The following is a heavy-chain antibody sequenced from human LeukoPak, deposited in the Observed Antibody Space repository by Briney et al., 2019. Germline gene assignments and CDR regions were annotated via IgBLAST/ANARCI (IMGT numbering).Heavy chain of an antibody. Sequence: SETLSLTCTVSGGSISSSSYYWGWIRQPPGKGLDWIGSIYYSGSTYYNPSLKSRFTISVDTSKNQFSLKLSSVIAADTAVYYCVNYYDSSDYQQPNHFDYWGQGTLVTVSS. D-gene: IGHD3-22*01. CDR1: GGSISSSSYY. J-gene: IGHJ4*02. CDR2: IYYSGST. CDR3: VNYYDSSDYQQPNHFDY. V-gene: IGHV4-39*01.